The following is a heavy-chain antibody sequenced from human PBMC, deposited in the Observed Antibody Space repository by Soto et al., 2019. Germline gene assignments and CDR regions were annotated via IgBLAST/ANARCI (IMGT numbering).Heavy chain of an antibody. D-gene: IGHD2-21*02. CDR1: GYTFTGYA. CDR2: INAGNGNT. J-gene: IGHJ4*02. Sequence: QVQLVQSGAEEKKPGASVKVSCKASGYTFTGYAMHWVRQAPGQRLEWMGWINAGNGNTKDSQKFQGRVTITRDTSVSTAYMELSSLRSEDTAVYYCARAVAVTADFDYWGQGTLVTVSS. V-gene: IGHV1-3*05. CDR3: ARAVAVTADFDY.